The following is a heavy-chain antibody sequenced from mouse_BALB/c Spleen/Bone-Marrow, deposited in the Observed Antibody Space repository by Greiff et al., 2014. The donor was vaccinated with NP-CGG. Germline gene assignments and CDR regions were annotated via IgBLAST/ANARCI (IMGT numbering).Heavy chain of an antibody. CDR1: GYTFTDYV. CDR2: IYPGSGSI. Sequence: QVQLKESGPELVKPGASVKMSCKASGYTFTDYVISWVKQRTGQGLEWIGEIYPGSGSIYYNEKFKGKATLTADKSSNTAYMQPSSLTSEDSAVYFCAGELRFGYWGQGTLVTVSA. CDR3: AGELRFGY. J-gene: IGHJ3*01. V-gene: IGHV1-77*01.